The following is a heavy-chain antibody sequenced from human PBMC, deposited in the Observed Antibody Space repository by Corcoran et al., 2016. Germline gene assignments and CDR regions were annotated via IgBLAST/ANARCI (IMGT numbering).Heavy chain of an antibody. J-gene: IGHJ6*02. Sequence: QVQLQQWGAGLLKPSETLSLTCAVYGGSFSGYYWSWIRQPPGKGLEWIGEINHSGSTNYNPSRKSRVTISVDTSKNQFSLKLSSVTAADTAVYYCAGGGLGGRGSYYYYYGMDVWGQGTTVTVSS. V-gene: IGHV4-34*01. D-gene: IGHD3-16*01. CDR2: INHSGST. CDR3: AGGGLGGRGSYYYYYGMDV. CDR1: GGSFSGYY.